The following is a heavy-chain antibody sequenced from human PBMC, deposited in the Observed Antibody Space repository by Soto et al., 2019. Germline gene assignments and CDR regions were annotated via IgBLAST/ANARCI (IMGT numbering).Heavy chain of an antibody. J-gene: IGHJ3*02. CDR1: GGFVTSGSYY. Sequence: QVQLQQWGAGLLKPSETLSLTCAIYGGFVTSGSYYWSWIRQPQGTVLEWIGEMSHSGAAHFNPSLYSRVTISVDTSLNQFSLKMRSVTAAYTALYYCARVERGTATTVVDAFDIWGPGTMLSVSS. CDR2: MSHSGAA. D-gene: IGHD1-1*01. V-gene: IGHV4-34*01. CDR3: ARVERGTATTVVDAFDI.